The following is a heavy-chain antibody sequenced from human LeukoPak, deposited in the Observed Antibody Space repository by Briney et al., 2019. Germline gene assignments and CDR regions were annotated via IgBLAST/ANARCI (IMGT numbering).Heavy chain of an antibody. CDR1: GYTFTSYG. D-gene: IGHD3-3*01. Sequence: GASVKVSCKASGYTFTSYGISWVRQAPGQGLEWMGWISAYNGNTNYAQKLQGRVTMTTDTSTSTAYMELRSLRSDDTAVYYCARNLLTIFGGMRGDAFDIWGQGTMVTVSS. CDR2: ISAYNGNT. CDR3: ARNLLTIFGGMRGDAFDI. J-gene: IGHJ3*02. V-gene: IGHV1-18*01.